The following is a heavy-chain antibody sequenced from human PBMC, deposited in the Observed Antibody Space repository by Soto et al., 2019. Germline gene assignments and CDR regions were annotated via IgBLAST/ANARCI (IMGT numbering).Heavy chain of an antibody. Sequence: TGGSLRLSCAASGFTFSSYAMSWVRQAPGKGLEWVSAISGSGGSTYYADSVKGRFTISRDNSKNTLYLQMNSLRAEDTAVYYCAKDVWIRNPAMVPFDYWGPGPLLTVST. V-gene: IGHV3-23*01. CDR3: AKDVWIRNPAMVPFDY. CDR1: GFTFSSYA. D-gene: IGHD5-18*01. CDR2: ISGSGGST. J-gene: IGHJ4*02.